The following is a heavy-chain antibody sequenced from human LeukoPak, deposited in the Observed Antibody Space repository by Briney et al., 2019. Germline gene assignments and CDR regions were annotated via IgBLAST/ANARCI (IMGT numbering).Heavy chain of an antibody. CDR3: ARGGSAAKYYFDS. D-gene: IGHD6-13*01. J-gene: IGHJ4*02. CDR2: IFCSGTT. V-gene: IGHV4-59*11. CDR1: NDSISPLY. Sequence: TSETLSLTCTVSNDSISPLYWGWIRQPPGKGLEFIGYIFCSGTTNFNPSLKSRVTLSVDTSKNQFSLRLNSVTAADTAVYYCARGGSAAKYYFDSWGQGTLVTVSS.